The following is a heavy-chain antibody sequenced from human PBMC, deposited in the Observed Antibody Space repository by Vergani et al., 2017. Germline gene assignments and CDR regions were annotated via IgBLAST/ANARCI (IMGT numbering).Heavy chain of an antibody. Sequence: EVQLLESGGGLVQPGGSLRLSCAASGFTFSSYAMSWVRQVPGKGLEWVSGISGSGGSTYYADSVKGRFTISRDNSKNTLYLQMNSLRAEDTAVYYCAKVGQPIAAAGTGNYWGQGTLVTVSS. D-gene: IGHD6-13*01. J-gene: IGHJ4*02. V-gene: IGHV3-23*01. CDR1: GFTFSSYA. CDR2: ISGSGGST. CDR3: AKVGQPIAAAGTGNY.